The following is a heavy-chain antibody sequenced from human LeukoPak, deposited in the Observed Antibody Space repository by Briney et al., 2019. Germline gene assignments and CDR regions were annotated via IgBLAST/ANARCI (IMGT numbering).Heavy chain of an antibody. CDR3: TRDRLDYYDSNGYYCAFDI. D-gene: IGHD3-22*01. V-gene: IGHV3-11*05. CDR2: ITSSSGHT. Sequence: GGSLRRSCAASGFTFSTYGMSWIRQAPGEGLEWISYITSSSGHTTYADSVKGRFTISRDNAKNSLYLQMNSLRADDTAVYYCTRDRLDYYDSNGYYCAFDIWGQGTMVTVSS. J-gene: IGHJ3*02. CDR1: GFTFSTYG.